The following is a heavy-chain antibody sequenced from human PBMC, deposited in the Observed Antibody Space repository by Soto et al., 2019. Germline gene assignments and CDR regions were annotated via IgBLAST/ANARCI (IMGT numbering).Heavy chain of an antibody. J-gene: IGHJ3*01. CDR2: IHLGDSDT. CDR1: GYSFTTYW. V-gene: IGHV5-51*01. Sequence: GESLKISGRGPGYSFTTYWIAWVRQMPGKGLEWMGIIHLGDSDTRYSPSFQGQVTISADKAISTAYLQWSSLKASDTAMYYCARAYDSSAFGLWGQGTMVTVSS. CDR3: ARAYDSSAFGL. D-gene: IGHD3-22*01.